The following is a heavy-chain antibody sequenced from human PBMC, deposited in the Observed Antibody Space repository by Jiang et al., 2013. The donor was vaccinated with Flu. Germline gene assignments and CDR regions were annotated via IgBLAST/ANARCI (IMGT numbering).Heavy chain of an antibody. V-gene: IGHV4-34*01. Sequence: LLKPSETLSLTCSVSSGSLSGYYWSWLRQPPGKGLEWIGEVKEGGTTEYNPSLQGRVAMSVDTSKSQVSLTLTSVTAADTAVYYCARATVLWSGYSGYFDSWGQGTLVPVSS. CDR1: SGSLSGYY. CDR3: ARATVLWSGYSGYFDS. D-gene: IGHD3-3*01. J-gene: IGHJ4*02. CDR2: VKEGGTT.